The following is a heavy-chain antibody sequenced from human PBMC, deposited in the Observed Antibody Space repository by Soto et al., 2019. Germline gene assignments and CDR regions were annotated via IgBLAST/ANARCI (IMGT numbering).Heavy chain of an antibody. Sequence: PSESLSLTCAVSGGSISSSDGWSWVRQPPGKGLKWIGEIYHSGSTNYNPSLKSRVTISVDKSKNQFSLKLSSVTAADTAVYYCARAIRVTYYDFWSGSPGFDCWGQGTLVTVSS. CDR2: IYHSGST. V-gene: IGHV4-4*02. CDR3: ARAIRVTYYDFWSGSPGFDC. D-gene: IGHD3-3*01. CDR1: GGSISSSDG. J-gene: IGHJ4*02.